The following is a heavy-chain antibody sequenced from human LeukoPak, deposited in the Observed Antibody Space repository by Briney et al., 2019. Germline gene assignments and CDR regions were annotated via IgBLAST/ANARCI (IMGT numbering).Heavy chain of an antibody. CDR3: AREGVYCSSTSCVNWFDP. V-gene: IGHV3-74*01. J-gene: IGHJ5*02. D-gene: IGHD2-2*01. CDR2: INSDGSST. Sequence: PGGSLRLSCAASGFTFSSYWMHWVRQAPGKGLVWVSRINSDGSSTSYADSVKGRFTISRDNAKNTLYLQMNSLRAEDTAVYYCAREGVYCSSTSCVNWFDPWGQGTLATVSS. CDR1: GFTFSSYW.